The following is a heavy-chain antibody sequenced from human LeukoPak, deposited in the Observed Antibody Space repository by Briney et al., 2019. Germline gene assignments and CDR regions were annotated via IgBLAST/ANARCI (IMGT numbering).Heavy chain of an antibody. Sequence: PSETLSLTCTVSGGSISSGGYYWSWIRQHPGKGLEWIGYIYYSGSTYYNPSLKSRVTISVDTSKNQFSLKLSSVTAADTAVYYCARQIRWATFDYWGQGTLDTVSS. CDR3: ARQIRWATFDY. V-gene: IGHV4-31*03. CDR1: GGSISSGGYY. CDR2: IYYSGST. J-gene: IGHJ4*02. D-gene: IGHD4-23*01.